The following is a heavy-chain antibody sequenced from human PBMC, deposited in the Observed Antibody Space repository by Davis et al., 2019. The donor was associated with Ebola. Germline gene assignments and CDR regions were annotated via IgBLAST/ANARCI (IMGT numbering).Heavy chain of an antibody. V-gene: IGHV1-18*04. CDR3: ARDPNYDVLTGTSSYYFDY. CDR2: ISGFNTNT. D-gene: IGHD3-9*01. J-gene: IGHJ4*02. CDR1: GYTFTSYG. Sequence: ASVKVSCKSSGYTFTSYGLVWVRQAPGLGLEWMGWISGFNTNTNFAQKFQGRVTVSKDTSTNTDYMDLRSLTSDDTAIYYCARDPNYDVLTGTSSYYFDYWGQGTLVTVSS.